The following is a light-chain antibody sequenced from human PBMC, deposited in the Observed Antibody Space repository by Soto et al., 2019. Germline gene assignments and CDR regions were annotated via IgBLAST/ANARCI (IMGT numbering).Light chain of an antibody. CDR2: DAS. V-gene: IGKV3-11*01. Sequence: EIVLTQSPATLSLSPGERATHSCRASQSVSSYLAWYQQKPGQAPRLLIYDASNRATGIPARFSGSGSGTDFTLTISSLEPEDFAVYYCQQRSNWPPGGIAFGQGTRLEIK. J-gene: IGKJ5*01. CDR3: QQRSNWPPGGIA. CDR1: QSVSSY.